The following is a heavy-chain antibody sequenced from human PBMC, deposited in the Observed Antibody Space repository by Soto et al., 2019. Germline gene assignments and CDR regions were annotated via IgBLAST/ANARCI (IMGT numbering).Heavy chain of an antibody. D-gene: IGHD6-19*01. V-gene: IGHV3-23*01. J-gene: IGHJ4*02. CDR3: AKEWGSGWDSPFDY. CDR1: GFTFSSYA. CDR2: IRGSGGST. Sequence: EVQLLESGGGLVQPGGSLSLSCAASGFTFSSYAMSWVRHAPVQGLEWVSAIRGSGGSTYYADSVKGRFTISIDNSNNTLYLQMNSLGAEDTAVYYCAKEWGSGWDSPFDYWDQGTLVPVSS.